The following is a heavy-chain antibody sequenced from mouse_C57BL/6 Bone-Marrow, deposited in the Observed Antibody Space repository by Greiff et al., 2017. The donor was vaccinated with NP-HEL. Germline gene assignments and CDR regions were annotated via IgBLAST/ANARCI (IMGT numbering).Heavy chain of an antibody. V-gene: IGHV1-81*01. D-gene: IGHD2-10*02. CDR1: GYTFTSYG. CDR2: IYPRSGNT. CDR3: ARRVWYYFDY. J-gene: IGHJ2*01. Sequence: VQGVESGAELARPGASVKLSCKASGYTFTSYGISWVKQRPGQGLEWIGEIYPRSGNTYYNEKFKGKATLTADKSSSTAYMELRSLTSEDSAVYFCARRVWYYFDYWGQGTTLTVSS.